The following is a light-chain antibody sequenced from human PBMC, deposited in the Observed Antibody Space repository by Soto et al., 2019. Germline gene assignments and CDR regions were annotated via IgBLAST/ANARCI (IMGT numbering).Light chain of an antibody. CDR2: KAS. V-gene: IGKV1-5*03. J-gene: IGKJ1*01. CDR1: QTISSW. Sequence: DAQINQSPSTVSGSIGDRVTITCRASQTISSWLAWYQQKPGKAPNLLIYKASHLENGVPSRFSGSGSGTEFTLTISCLQSEDFATYYCQQYYSFPWPFGQGTKVDIK. CDR3: QQYYSFPWP.